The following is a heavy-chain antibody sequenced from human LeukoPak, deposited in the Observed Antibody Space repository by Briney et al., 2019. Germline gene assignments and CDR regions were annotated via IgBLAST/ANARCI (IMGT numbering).Heavy chain of an antibody. CDR3: ATRDQSRTDVVPPDY. Sequence: SETLSLTCAVSGVSISSCNWWTWVRQPPGKGLEWIGEISHCGDTKYSPSLRTRVTISIDKSKNHLSLNLNSVTAADTALYYCATRDQSRTDVVPPDYWGQGTLVTVSS. CDR1: GVSISSCNW. CDR2: ISHCGDT. D-gene: IGHD5-18*01. V-gene: IGHV4-4*02. J-gene: IGHJ4*02.